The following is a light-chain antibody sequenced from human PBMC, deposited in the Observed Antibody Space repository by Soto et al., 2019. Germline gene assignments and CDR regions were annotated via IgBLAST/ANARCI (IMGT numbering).Light chain of an antibody. CDR3: QQYGSSPPTT. CDR1: QSVSSSY. V-gene: IGKV3-20*01. J-gene: IGKJ5*01. Sequence: EIVLTQSSVTLSLSPGERATLSCRASQSVSSSYLAWYQQKPGQAPRLLIYGASSRATGIPDRFSGSGSGTDFTLTISRLEPEDFAGYYCQQYGSSPPTTFGQGPRLESK. CDR2: GAS.